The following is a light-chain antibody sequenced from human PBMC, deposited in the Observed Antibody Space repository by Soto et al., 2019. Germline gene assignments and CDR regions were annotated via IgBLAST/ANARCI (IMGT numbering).Light chain of an antibody. V-gene: IGKV3-11*01. CDR1: QSVSSY. J-gene: IGKJ3*01. CDR2: DAS. CDR3: QQRSNS. Sequence: EIVLTQSPATLSLSPGERATLSCRASQSVSSYLAWYQQKPGQAPRLLIYDASNRATGIPARFSGSGSATDFTLTISSLEPEDFAVYYCQQRSNSFGPGTKVDIK.